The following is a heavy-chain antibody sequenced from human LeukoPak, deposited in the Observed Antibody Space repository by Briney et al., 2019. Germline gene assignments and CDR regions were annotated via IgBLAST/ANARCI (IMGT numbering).Heavy chain of an antibody. V-gene: IGHV4-31*03. J-gene: IGHJ6*02. CDR1: GGSISSGGYY. CDR3: ARVSSGYDFASASYYYYGMDV. Sequence: SETLSLTCTVSGGSISSGGYYWSWIRQHPGKGLEWIGYIYYSGSTYYNPSLKSRVTIPVDTSKNQFSLKLSSVTAADTAVYYCARVSSGYDFASASYYYYGMDVWGQGTTVTVSS. CDR2: IYYSGST. D-gene: IGHD5-12*01.